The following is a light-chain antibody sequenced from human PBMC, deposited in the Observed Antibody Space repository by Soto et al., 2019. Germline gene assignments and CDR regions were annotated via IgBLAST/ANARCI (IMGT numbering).Light chain of an antibody. J-gene: IGLJ1*01. Sequence: QPALTQPPSASGTAGQRVTISCSGSSSNIGSNSVNWYQQLPGTAPKLLIYNNNQRPSGVPDRFSGSKSGTSASLAISGLQSEDESDYYCAAWDDSLDGPIFGTGTKVTVL. V-gene: IGLV1-44*01. CDR2: NNN. CDR1: SSNIGSNS. CDR3: AAWDDSLDGPI.